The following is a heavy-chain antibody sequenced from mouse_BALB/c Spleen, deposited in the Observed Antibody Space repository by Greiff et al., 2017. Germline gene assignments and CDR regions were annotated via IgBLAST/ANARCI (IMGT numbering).Heavy chain of an antibody. Sequence: EVQGVESGGGLVQPGGSLKLSCAASGFTFSSYGMSWVRQTPDKRLELVATINSNGGSTYYPDSVKGRFTISRDNAKNTLYLQMSSLKSEDTAMYYCASVYDGYYEGWYFDVWGAGTTVTVSS. J-gene: IGHJ1*01. CDR2: INSNGGST. V-gene: IGHV5-6-3*01. CDR3: ASVYDGYYEGWYFDV. CDR1: GFTFSSYG. D-gene: IGHD2-3*01.